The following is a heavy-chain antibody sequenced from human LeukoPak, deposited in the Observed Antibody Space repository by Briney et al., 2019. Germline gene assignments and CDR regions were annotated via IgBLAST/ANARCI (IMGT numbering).Heavy chain of an antibody. D-gene: IGHD2-2*01. Sequence: PGGSLRLSCAASGFTFSSYSMNWVRQAPGKGLEWVSSISSSSSYIYYADSVKGRFTISRDNAKNSLYLQMNSLRAEDTAVYYCERDPAICHCFDYWGQGTLVTVSS. J-gene: IGHJ4*02. CDR2: ISSSSSYI. V-gene: IGHV3-21*01. CDR1: GFTFSSYS. CDR3: ERDPAICHCFDY.